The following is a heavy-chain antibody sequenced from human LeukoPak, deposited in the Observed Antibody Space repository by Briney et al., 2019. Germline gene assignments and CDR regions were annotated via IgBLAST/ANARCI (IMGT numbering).Heavy chain of an antibody. CDR1: GGSFSGYH. CDR3: ARGIAAAGSVYYFDY. V-gene: IGHV4-34*01. Sequence: SETLSLTCAVYGGSFSGYHWSWIRQPPGKGLEWIGEINHSGSTNYNPSLKSRVTISVDTSKNQFSLKLSSVTAADTAVYYCARGIAAAGSVYYFDYWGQGTLVTVSS. CDR2: INHSGST. D-gene: IGHD6-13*01. J-gene: IGHJ4*02.